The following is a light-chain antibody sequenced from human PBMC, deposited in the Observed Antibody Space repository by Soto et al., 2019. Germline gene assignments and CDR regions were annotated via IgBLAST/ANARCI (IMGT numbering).Light chain of an antibody. V-gene: IGKV1-33*01. Sequence: DIQMTQSPSSLSASVGDRVTITCQASQDISNYLNWYQQKPGKAPKLLIYDASNLETGVPSRFSGSGSGTDFTFTISSLQPEDIATYYCQQNDNLPVITFGQGTRLEIK. CDR2: DAS. CDR1: QDISNY. CDR3: QQNDNLPVIT. J-gene: IGKJ5*01.